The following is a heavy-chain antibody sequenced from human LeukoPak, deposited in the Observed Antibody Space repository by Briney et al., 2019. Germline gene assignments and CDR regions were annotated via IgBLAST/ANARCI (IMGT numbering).Heavy chain of an antibody. CDR2: IFHIGVT. CDR3: ARGGRSAFDI. V-gene: IGHV4-4*02. J-gene: IGHJ3*02. CDR1: GGSTSSDHW. Sequence: SETLSLTCAVSGGSTSSDHWWSWVRQPPGKSLEWIGEIFHIGVTNYKPSLKSRVSMSVDNSRHQFSLNLRSVTAADTAVYFCARGGRSAFDIWGPGTKVIVSS.